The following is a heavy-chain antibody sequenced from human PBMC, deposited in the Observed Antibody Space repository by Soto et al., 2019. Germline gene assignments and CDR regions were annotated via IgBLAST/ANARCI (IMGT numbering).Heavy chain of an antibody. CDR2: IFYSGNI. CDR1: GGSINSDIYY. Sequence: PSETLSLTCTVSGGSINSDIYYWGWIRQPPGKGLEWIGSIFYSGNIFYNPSLKSRVTLSVDTSNNQFSLKLTSVTAADTAVYYCARLTGPAAPTGIDFSGKGPLVTLSS. D-gene: IGHD6-6*01. V-gene: IGHV4-39*01. J-gene: IGHJ4*02. CDR3: ARLTGPAAPTGIDF.